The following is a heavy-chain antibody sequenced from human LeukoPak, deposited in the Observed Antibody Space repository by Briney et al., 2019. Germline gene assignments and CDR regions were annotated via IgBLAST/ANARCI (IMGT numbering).Heavy chain of an antibody. Sequence: GESLKISCRASGYTFTSYGISWVRQAPGQGLEWMGWISAYNGNTNYAQKLQGRVTMTTDTSTSTAYMELRSLRSDDTAVYYCARSVVGFGELLLSYFDYWGQGTLVTVSS. J-gene: IGHJ4*02. CDR1: GYTFTSYG. D-gene: IGHD3-10*01. CDR3: ARSVVGFGELLLSYFDY. CDR2: ISAYNGNT. V-gene: IGHV1-18*01.